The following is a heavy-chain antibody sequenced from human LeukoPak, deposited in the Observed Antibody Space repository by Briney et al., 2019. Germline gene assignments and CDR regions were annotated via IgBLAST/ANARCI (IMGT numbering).Heavy chain of an antibody. Sequence: PGGSLRLSCAASGFTFSDHWTQWVRQAPGKGLEWVANINYHGNENYLLDSVKGRFTISRDNAKNSLFLQMNSLRVEDTAVYYCTRGDPDYWGLGTLVTVSS. CDR3: TRGDPDY. J-gene: IGHJ4*02. V-gene: IGHV3-7*01. CDR1: GFTFSDHW. CDR2: INYHGNEN. D-gene: IGHD2-21*02.